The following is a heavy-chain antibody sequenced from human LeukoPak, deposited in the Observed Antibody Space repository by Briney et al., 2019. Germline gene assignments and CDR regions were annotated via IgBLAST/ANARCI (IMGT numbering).Heavy chain of an antibody. CDR2: ISAYNGNT. D-gene: IGHD3-22*01. V-gene: IGHV1-18*01. CDR1: GYSFTDYF. J-gene: IGHJ4*02. CDR3: ARVQSSPAKYYYDSSGYGDYFDY. Sequence: ASVKVSCKASGYSFTDYFISWVRQAPGQGLEWMGWISAYNGNTNYAQKLQGRVTMTTDTSTSTAYMELRSLRSDDTAVYYCARVQSSPAKYYYDSSGYGDYFDYWGQGTLVTVSS.